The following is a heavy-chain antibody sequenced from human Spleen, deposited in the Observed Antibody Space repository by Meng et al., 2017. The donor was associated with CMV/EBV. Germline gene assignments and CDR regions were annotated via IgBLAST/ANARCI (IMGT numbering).Heavy chain of an antibody. V-gene: IGHV3-48*02. CDR2: ISSSGSTI. J-gene: IGHJ4*02. CDR1: GFTFSSYG. Sequence: GGSLRLSCAASGFTFSSYGMHWVRQAPGKGLEWVSYISSSGSTIYYADSVKGRFTISRDNAKNTVYLQMSSLRHEDTAVYYCARSRVHSFDYWGQGTLVTVSS. D-gene: IGHD1-1*01. CDR3: ARSRVHSFDY.